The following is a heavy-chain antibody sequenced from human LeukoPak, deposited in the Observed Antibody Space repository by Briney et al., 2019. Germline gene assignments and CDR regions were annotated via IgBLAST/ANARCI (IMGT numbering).Heavy chain of an antibody. J-gene: IGHJ3*02. D-gene: IGHD2-8*01. CDR2: IYPGDSDT. CDR3: AGPRGYCTNGVCYDAFDI. V-gene: IGHV5-51*01. Sequence: PGESLKISCKGSGYSFTSYWIGWVRQMPGKGLEWMGIIYPGDSDTRYSPSFQGQVTISADKSISTAYLQWSSLKASDTAMYYCAGPRGYCTNGVCYDAFDIWGQGTMVTVSS. CDR1: GYSFTSYW.